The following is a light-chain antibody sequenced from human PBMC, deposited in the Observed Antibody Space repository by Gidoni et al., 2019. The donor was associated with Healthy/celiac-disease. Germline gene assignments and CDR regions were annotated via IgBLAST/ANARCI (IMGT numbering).Light chain of an antibody. CDR2: EVS. Sequence: YALTLPASVSGSPGPSITISCTGTSSDVGGYNYVSWYQQHPGKSPKLMIYEVSNRPSGGSNRFSGSKSGNTASLTISGLQAEDEADYYCSSYTSSSTEVFGTGTKVTVL. V-gene: IGLV2-14*01. CDR3: SSYTSSSTEV. J-gene: IGLJ1*01. CDR1: SSDVGGYNY.